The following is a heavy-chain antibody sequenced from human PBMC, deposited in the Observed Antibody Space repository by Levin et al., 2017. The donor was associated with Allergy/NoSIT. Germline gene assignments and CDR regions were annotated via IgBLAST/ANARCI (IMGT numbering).Heavy chain of an antibody. J-gene: IGHJ4*02. CDR2: ISSSSSTI. CDR1: GFTFSSYS. Sequence: GESLKISCAASGFTFSSYSMNWVRQAPGKGLEWVSYISSSSSTIYYADSVKGRFTISRDNAKNSLYLQMNSLRDEDTAVYYCARDHLYDSSGYFRLGLPFDYWGQGTLVTVSS. CDR3: ARDHLYDSSGYFRLGLPFDY. D-gene: IGHD3-22*01. V-gene: IGHV3-48*02.